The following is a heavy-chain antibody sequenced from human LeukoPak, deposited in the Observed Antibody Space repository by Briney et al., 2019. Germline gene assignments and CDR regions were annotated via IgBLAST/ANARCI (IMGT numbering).Heavy chain of an antibody. D-gene: IGHD5-18*01. CDR3: ARGYSYGYWFDP. J-gene: IGHJ5*02. CDR1: GYTFTGYY. V-gene: IGHV1-69*02. CDR2: IIPILGIA. Sequence: SVKVSCKASGYTFTGYYMHWVRQAPGQGLEWMGRIIPILGIANYAQKFQGRVTITADKSTSTAYMELSSLRSEDTAVYYCARGYSYGYWFDPWGQGTLVTVSS.